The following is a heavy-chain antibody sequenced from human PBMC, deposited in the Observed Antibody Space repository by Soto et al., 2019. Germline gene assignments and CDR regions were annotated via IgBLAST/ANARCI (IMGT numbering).Heavy chain of an antibody. Sequence: KTSETLSLTCTVSGGSVTNSSYYWGWIRQSPGKGLEWIGSVYYRGRSYSKSSVKSRVTISVDTSKSRFSLSLNSVTASDTAVYFCVSQRTTVPTQAYFDYWGPGALVTVSS. V-gene: IGHV4-39*01. D-gene: IGHD4-17*01. CDR3: VSQRTTVPTQAYFDY. J-gene: IGHJ4*02. CDR1: GGSVTNSSYY. CDR2: VYYRGRS.